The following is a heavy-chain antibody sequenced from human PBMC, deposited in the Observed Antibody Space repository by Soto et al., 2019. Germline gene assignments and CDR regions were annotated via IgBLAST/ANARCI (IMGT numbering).Heavy chain of an antibody. D-gene: IGHD3-9*01. CDR2: IKQDGSER. V-gene: IGHV3-7*01. J-gene: IGHJ4*02. CDR3: ASDTF. CDR1: GFIFIRFY. Sequence: RRLSCEASGFIFIRFYMGWVRQAPGKGLEWVANIKQDGSERYYADSVKGRFTISRDNAKSSLFLEMNSLRPDDTAVYYCASDTFWGQGTLVTVSS.